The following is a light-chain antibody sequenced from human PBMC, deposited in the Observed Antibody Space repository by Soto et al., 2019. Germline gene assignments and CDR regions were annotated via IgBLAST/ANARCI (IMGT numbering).Light chain of an antibody. V-gene: IGKV3-15*01. CDR3: QQYNNWPPMYT. CDR2: DAS. CDR1: QSVSSN. J-gene: IGKJ2*01. Sequence: EIVMTQSPATLSVSPGERATLSCRASQSVSSNLAWYQQKPGQAPRLLICDASTRATGIPARFSGSGSGTEFTLTISSLQSEDFAVYYCQQYNNWPPMYTFGQGTKLEIK.